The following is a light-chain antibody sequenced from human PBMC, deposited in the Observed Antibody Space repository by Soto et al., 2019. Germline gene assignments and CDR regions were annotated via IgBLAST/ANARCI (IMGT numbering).Light chain of an antibody. CDR2: DAS. V-gene: IGKV1-5*01. CDR3: QQYNSYSVT. Sequence: DIQMTQSPSTLSASVGDRVTITCRASQSISSWLAWYQQKPGKAPKLLIYDASSLESGVPSRFSRSGSGTEFTLTISSLQPDDFATYYCQQYNSYSVTFGGGTKVEIK. CDR1: QSISSW. J-gene: IGKJ4*01.